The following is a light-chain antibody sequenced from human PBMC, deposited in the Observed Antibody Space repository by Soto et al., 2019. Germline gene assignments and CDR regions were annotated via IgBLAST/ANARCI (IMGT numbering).Light chain of an antibody. V-gene: IGKV3-20*01. CDR3: QQQCSPSIT. J-gene: IGKJ5*01. Sequence: ERVLIPFPGTLSMSPGERATPSCRASQSITSSYLAWYQQKPGQAPRLLFYGASTRASGSPDRFSGSGSGTDFTLTISRLEPEDFAVYFCQQQCSPSITFGQGTRLEIK. CDR2: GAS. CDR1: QSITSSY.